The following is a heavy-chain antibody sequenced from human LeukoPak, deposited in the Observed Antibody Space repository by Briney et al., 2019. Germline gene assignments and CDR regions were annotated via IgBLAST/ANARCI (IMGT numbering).Heavy chain of an antibody. CDR3: ARRSLYDESSGNDAFDI. V-gene: IGHV4-30-4*02. J-gene: IGHJ3*02. CDR1: GGSISSGDYY. CDR2: IYYSGST. Sequence: SDTLSLTCTVSGGSISSGDYYWRWIRHPPGKGLEWIGYIYYSGSTYYNPSLKSRVTISVDTSKNQFSLKLSSVTAADTAVYYCARRSLYDESSGNDAFDIWGQGTMVTVSS. D-gene: IGHD3-22*01.